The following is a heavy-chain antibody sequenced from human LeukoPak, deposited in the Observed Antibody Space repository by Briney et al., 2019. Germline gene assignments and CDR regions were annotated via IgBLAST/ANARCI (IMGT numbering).Heavy chain of an antibody. CDR2: FDPEDGET. D-gene: IGHD3-10*01. CDR3: ASLNYYGSGSYYNYWFDP. V-gene: IGHV1-24*01. CDR1: GYTFTGYY. J-gene: IGHJ5*02. Sequence: ASVRVSCKTSGYTFTGYYLHWVRQAPGKGLEWMGGFDPEDGETIYAQKFQGRVTMTEDTSTDTAYMELSSLRSEDMAVYYCASLNYYGSGSYYNYWFDPWGQEPWSPSPQ.